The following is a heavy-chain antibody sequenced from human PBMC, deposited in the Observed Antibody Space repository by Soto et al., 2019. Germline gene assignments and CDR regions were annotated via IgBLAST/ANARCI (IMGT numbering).Heavy chain of an antibody. V-gene: IGHV5-51*01. J-gene: IGHJ6*02. CDR2: IYPGASDT. Sequence: ESLKISCKGSGYSFTSYWIGWVRQLPGKGLEWMGIIYPGASDTRYSPSFQGQVTISADKSISSAYLQWSSLKASDTAMYYCARGGYYYGSGSYEYYYYGMDVWGQGTTVTRLL. CDR3: ARGGYYYGSGSYEYYYYGMDV. CDR1: GYSFTSYW. D-gene: IGHD3-10*01.